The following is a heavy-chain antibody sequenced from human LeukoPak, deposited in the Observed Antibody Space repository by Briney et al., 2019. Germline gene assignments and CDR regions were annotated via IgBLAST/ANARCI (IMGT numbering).Heavy chain of an antibody. D-gene: IGHD5-18*01. J-gene: IGHJ4*02. CDR3: ARGQGRGYSYGKLDY. V-gene: IGHV1-2*02. CDR1: GYTFTGDY. CDR2: INPNRGGT. Sequence: ASVKGSCKASGYTFTGDYMHWVRQAPGQGLEWMGWINPNRGGTNYAQKVQGRVTITRDTTISTAYMELRRLRSEDTGVYYCARGQGRGYSYGKLDYWGQGTLVSVSS.